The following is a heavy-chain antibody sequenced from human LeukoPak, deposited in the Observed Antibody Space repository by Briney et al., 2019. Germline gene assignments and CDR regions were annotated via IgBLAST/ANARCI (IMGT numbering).Heavy chain of an antibody. V-gene: IGHV3-23*01. J-gene: IGHJ4*02. D-gene: IGHD5/OR15-5a*01. CDR2: ISTSGRAT. CDR3: AKARGSSVCEQFDY. CDR1: GIAFSTYA. Sequence: GGSLRLSCAASGIAFSTYAMTCGREAPEKGLQWVSTISTSGRATYYADSVEGRFTISRDNSKNTLYLQMNSLRADDTAVYYCAKARGSSVCEQFDYWGQGTQVTVSP.